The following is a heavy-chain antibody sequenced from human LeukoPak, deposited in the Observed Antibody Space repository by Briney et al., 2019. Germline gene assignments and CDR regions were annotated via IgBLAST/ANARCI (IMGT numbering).Heavy chain of an antibody. D-gene: IGHD3-3*01. CDR3: ARGLASGYPPIPFDY. J-gene: IGHJ4*02. V-gene: IGHV4-34*12. CDR1: GGSFSGYY. Sequence: SETLSLTCAVYGGSFSGYYWTWIRQPPGKGLEWIGAIIATGSTKYNSSLKSRVTISVDTSKNQFSLSLDSVTAADTAVYYCARGLASGYPPIPFDYWGQGTLVTVSS. CDR2: IIATGST.